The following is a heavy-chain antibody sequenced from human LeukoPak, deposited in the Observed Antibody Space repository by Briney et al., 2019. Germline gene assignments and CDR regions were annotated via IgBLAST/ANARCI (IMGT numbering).Heavy chain of an antibody. D-gene: IGHD3-9*01. CDR3: ARTPTYYDILTDYPYYFDY. J-gene: IGHJ4*02. CDR2: ISSSGSIM. CDR1: GFTFSSFQ. V-gene: IGHV3-48*03. Sequence: GGSLRLSCVASGFTFSSFQMNWVRQAPGKGLEWVSYISSSGSIMFYADSVKGRFTISRDNAKNSLYLHMNSLRAVDTAVYYCARTPTYYDILTDYPYYFDYWGQGTLVTVSS.